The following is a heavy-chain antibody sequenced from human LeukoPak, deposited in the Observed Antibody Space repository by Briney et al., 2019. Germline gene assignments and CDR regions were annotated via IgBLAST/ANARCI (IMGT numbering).Heavy chain of an antibody. D-gene: IGHD1-1*01. V-gene: IGHV3-48*04. CDR3: SSGNLFDY. Sequence: GGSLRLSGAASGFTFGDYSMNWVRQAPGKGPEWLSYISSSSGTKFYADSVKGRFTIPRDNAKKSLYLQMDSLRAEDTAVYFCSSGNLFDYWGQGTLVTVSS. CDR2: ISSSSGTK. CDR1: GFTFGDYS. J-gene: IGHJ4*02.